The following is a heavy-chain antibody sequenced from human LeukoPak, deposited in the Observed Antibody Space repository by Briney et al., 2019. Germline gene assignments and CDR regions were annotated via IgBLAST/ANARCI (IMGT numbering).Heavy chain of an antibody. Sequence: PGGSLRLSCAASGFTFSSYGMHWVRQAQGKGLEWVAFIRYDGSNKYYADSVKGRFTISRDNSKSTLYLQMNSLRAEDTAVYYCAKDPSFRPGYFDYWGQGTLVTVSS. J-gene: IGHJ4*02. V-gene: IGHV3-30*02. CDR1: GFTFSSYG. CDR3: AKDPSFRPGYFDY. CDR2: IRYDGSNK.